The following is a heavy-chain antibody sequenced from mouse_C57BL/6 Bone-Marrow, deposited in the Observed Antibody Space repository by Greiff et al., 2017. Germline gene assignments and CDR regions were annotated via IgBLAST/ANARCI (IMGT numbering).Heavy chain of an antibody. CDR1: GFTFSSSG. J-gene: IGHJ3*01. CDR2: SSSGGSYT. CDR3: ARPSPFAY. V-gene: IGHV5-6*01. Sequence: EVKLVESGGDLVKPGGSLKLSCAASGFTFSSSGRSWVRQTPDKRLEWVATSSSGGSYTYYPDSVKGRFTISRDNAKNTLYLRISSLKSDDTAMYYCARPSPFAYWGQWTLVTVSA.